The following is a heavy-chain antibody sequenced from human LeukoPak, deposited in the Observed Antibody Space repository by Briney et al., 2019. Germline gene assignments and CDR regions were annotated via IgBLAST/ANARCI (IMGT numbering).Heavy chain of an antibody. CDR2: IYYSGST. J-gene: IGHJ4*02. CDR1: GGSISSYY. D-gene: IGHD6-19*01. Sequence: SETLSLTCTVSGGSISSYYWSWIRQPPGKGLEWIGYIYYSGSTNYNPSLKSRVTISVDTSKNQFSLKLSSVTAADTGVYYCARTGWYEASYYFDYWGQGTLVTVSS. V-gene: IGHV4-59*01. CDR3: ARTGWYEASYYFDY.